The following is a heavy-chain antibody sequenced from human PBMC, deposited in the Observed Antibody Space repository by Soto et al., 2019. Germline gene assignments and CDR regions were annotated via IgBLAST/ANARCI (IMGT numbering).Heavy chain of an antibody. D-gene: IGHD3-3*01. Sequence: WETLSLTCAVYGGSFSGYYWSWIRQPPGKGLEWIGEINHSGSTNYNPSLKSRVTISVDTSKNQFSLKLSSVTAADTAVYYCARGRYDFWSGYYYWFDPWGQGTLVTVSS. CDR1: GGSFSGYY. CDR2: INHSGST. CDR3: ARGRYDFWSGYYYWFDP. J-gene: IGHJ5*02. V-gene: IGHV4-34*01.